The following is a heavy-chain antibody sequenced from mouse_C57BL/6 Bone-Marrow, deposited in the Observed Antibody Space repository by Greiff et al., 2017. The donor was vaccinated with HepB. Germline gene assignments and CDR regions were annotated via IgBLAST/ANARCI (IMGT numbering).Heavy chain of an antibody. Sequence: EVHLVESGPGLAKPSQTLSLTCSVPGYSIPSDYWNWIRKFPGNKLEYMGYISYSGSTYYTPSLKSRISIPLDTSKNQYYLQLNSVTPEDTATYYCARHRNWSYAMDYWGQGTSVTVSS. CDR3: ARHRNWSYAMDY. CDR2: ISYSGST. CDR1: GYSIPSDY. J-gene: IGHJ4*01. V-gene: IGHV3-8*01. D-gene: IGHD4-1*01.